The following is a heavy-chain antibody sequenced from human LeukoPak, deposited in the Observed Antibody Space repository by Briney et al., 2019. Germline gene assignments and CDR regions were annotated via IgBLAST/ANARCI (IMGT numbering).Heavy chain of an antibody. J-gene: IGHJ3*02. CDR3: ARDGCSSTSCYDAFDI. V-gene: IGHV1-2*02. Sequence: RASVKVSCKASGGTFSSYAISWVRQAPGQGLEWMGWINPNSGGTNYAQKFQGRVTMTRDTSISTAYMELSRLRSDDTAVYYCARDGCSSTSCYDAFDIWGQGTMVTVSS. CDR2: INPNSGGT. D-gene: IGHD2-2*01. CDR1: GGTFSSYA.